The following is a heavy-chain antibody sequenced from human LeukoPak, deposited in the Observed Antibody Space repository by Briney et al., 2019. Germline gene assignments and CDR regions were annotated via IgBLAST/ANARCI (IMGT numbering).Heavy chain of an antibody. Sequence: GGSLGLSCAASGFTFSSYGMHWVRQAPGKGLEWVAFIRYDGSNKYYADSVKGRFTISRDNSKNTLYLQMNSLRAEDTAVYYCAKADILTGYSHFDYWGQGTLVTVSS. CDR2: IRYDGSNK. D-gene: IGHD3-9*01. CDR1: GFTFSSYG. J-gene: IGHJ4*02. V-gene: IGHV3-30*02. CDR3: AKADILTGYSHFDY.